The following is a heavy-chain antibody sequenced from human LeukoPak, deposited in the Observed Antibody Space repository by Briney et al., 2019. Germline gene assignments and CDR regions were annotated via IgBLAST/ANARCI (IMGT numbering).Heavy chain of an antibody. CDR1: GYTFTGYY. V-gene: IGHV1-2*02. CDR2: INPNSGGT. D-gene: IGHD3-10*01. Sequence: ASVKVSCKASGYTFTGYYMHWVRQAPGQGLEWMGCINPNSGGTNYAQKFQGRVRMRRDTSIRRAYMELSRLRSDDTAVYYCARVGAYYGSGSYYNDGTGLGYWGQGTLVTVYS. CDR3: ARVGAYYGSGSYYNDGTGLGY. J-gene: IGHJ4*02.